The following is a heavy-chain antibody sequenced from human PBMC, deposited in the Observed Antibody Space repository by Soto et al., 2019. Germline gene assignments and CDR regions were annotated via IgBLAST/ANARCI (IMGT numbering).Heavy chain of an antibody. D-gene: IGHD6-13*01. V-gene: IGHV4-39*07. CDR1: GGSISSSSYY. Sequence: SETLSLTCTVSGGSISSSSYYWGLIRQPPGKGLEWIGSIYYSGSTYYNPSLKSRVTISVDTSKNQFSLKLSSVTAADTAVYYCARAPIAAAGTFYYGMDVWGQGTTVTVSS. J-gene: IGHJ6*02. CDR3: ARAPIAAAGTFYYGMDV. CDR2: IYYSGST.